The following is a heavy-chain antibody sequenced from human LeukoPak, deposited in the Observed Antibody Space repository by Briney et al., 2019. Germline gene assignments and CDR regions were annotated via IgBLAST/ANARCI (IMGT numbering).Heavy chain of an antibody. J-gene: IGHJ6*02. CDR3: TTRGIAVAGRLDYYYYGMDV. D-gene: IGHD6-19*01. Sequence: GGSLRLSCAASGFTFSNAWMSWVRQAPGKGLEWVGRIKSKTDGGTTDYAAPVKGRFTISRDDSKNTLYLQMNSLKTEDTAVYYCTTRGIAVAGRLDYYYYGMDVWGQGTTVTVSS. CDR2: IKSKTDGGTT. V-gene: IGHV3-15*01. CDR1: GFTFSNAW.